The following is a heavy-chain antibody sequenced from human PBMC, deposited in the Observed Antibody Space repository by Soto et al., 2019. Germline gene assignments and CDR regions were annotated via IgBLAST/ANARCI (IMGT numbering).Heavy chain of an antibody. Sequence: EVQLLESGGGLVQPGGSLRLSCAASGFTFSSYAMSWVRQAPGKGLEWVSAISGSGGSTYYADSVKGRFTISRDNSKNTLYLQMNSLRAEDTAVYYCAKDTSDVTIFGVVTYYFDYWGQGTLVTVSS. V-gene: IGHV3-23*01. CDR3: AKDTSDVTIFGVVTYYFDY. D-gene: IGHD3-3*01. CDR1: GFTFSSYA. CDR2: ISGSGGST. J-gene: IGHJ4*02.